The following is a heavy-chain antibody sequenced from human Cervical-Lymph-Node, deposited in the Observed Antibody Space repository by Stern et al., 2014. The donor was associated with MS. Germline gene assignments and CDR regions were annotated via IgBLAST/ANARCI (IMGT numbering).Heavy chain of an antibody. V-gene: IGHV3-74*01. J-gene: IGHJ5*02. D-gene: IGHD3-3*01. Sequence: EVQLVESGGGLVQPGGSLRLSCAASGFTFSSYWMHWVRQAPGKGLVWVSRIYSDGSSTSYADSVKGRFTISRDNAKNTLYLQMNSLRAEDTAVYYCARDRPITIFGVASNWFDPWGQGTLVTVSS. CDR1: GFTFSSYW. CDR2: IYSDGSST. CDR3: ARDRPITIFGVASNWFDP.